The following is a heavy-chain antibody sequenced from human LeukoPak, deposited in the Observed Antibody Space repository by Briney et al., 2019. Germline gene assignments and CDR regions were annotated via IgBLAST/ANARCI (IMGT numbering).Heavy chain of an antibody. D-gene: IGHD2-15*01. CDR3: ARVKRRYCSGGSCYSGRSAFDI. CDR1: GGSFSGYY. V-gene: IGHV4-34*01. J-gene: IGHJ3*02. Sequence: PSETPSLTCAVYGGSFSGYYWSWIRQPPGKGLEWIGEINHSGSTNYNPSLKSRVTISVDTSKNQFSLKLSSVTAADTAVYYCARVKRRYCSGGSCYSGRSAFDIWGQGTMVTVSS. CDR2: INHSGST.